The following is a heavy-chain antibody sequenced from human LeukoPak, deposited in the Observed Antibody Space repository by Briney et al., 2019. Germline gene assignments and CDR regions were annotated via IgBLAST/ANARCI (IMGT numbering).Heavy chain of an antibody. Sequence: GGSLRLSCAASGFTFSSYGMSWVRQAPGKGLEWVSAISGSGGSTYYADSVKGRFTISRDNAKSSMWLQMNSLRDEDTAVYYCARDQTPFYWGQGSLVTVSS. J-gene: IGHJ4*02. CDR2: ISGSGGST. D-gene: IGHD2-15*01. CDR3: ARDQTPFY. CDR1: GFTFSSYG. V-gene: IGHV3-23*01.